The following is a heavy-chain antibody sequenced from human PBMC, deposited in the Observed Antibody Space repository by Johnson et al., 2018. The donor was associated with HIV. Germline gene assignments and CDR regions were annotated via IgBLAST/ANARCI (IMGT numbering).Heavy chain of an antibody. CDR3: ARNLIDAFDI. CDR1: GFTFSSYW. CDR2: IKQDGSEN. Sequence: VQLVESGGGLVQPGGSLRLSCAASGFTFSSYWMSWVRQAPGKGLEWVANIKQDGSENYYVDSVKGRFTISADNAKYSLYLQMNSLRAEDTTGYYCARNLIDAFDIWGQGTMVTVSS. V-gene: IGHV3-7*01. J-gene: IGHJ3*02.